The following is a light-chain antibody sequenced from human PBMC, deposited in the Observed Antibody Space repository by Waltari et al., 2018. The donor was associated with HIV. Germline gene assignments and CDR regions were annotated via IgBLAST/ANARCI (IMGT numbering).Light chain of an antibody. J-gene: IGLJ3*02. CDR2: DAN. CDR3: TSYISSSTLL. V-gene: IGLV2-14*01. CDR1: SSDIDTYNY. Sequence: QSALTQPASVSGSLGQSITISCVGTSSDIDTYNYVSWYQPPPHTAPRLVIYDANTRPSGVPFRFSGSKSGNTASLTISGLQAEDEANYYCTSYISSSTLLFGGGTKVTVL.